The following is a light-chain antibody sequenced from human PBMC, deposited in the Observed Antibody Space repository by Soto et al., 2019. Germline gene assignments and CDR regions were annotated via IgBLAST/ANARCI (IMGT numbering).Light chain of an antibody. V-gene: IGLV2-14*03. CDR1: SSDIGAYNF. CDR3: SSYTGTSTLL. CDR2: DVT. J-gene: IGLJ3*02. Sequence: QSVLTQPASESGSPGQWITVSCTGTSSDIGAYNFVSWYQQHPGKAPKLVIYDVTYRPSGISNRFSGSKSGNTASLTISGLQAEDEADYYCSSYTGTSTLLFGGGTKLTVL.